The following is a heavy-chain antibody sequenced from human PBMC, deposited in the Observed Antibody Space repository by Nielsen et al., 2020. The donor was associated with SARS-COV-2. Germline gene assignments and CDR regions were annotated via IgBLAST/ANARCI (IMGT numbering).Heavy chain of an antibody. V-gene: IGHV1-8*02. J-gene: IGHJ6*03. D-gene: IGHD2-15*01. CDR3: ARLANPLLVYYMDV. CDR2: MNPNSGNT. Sequence: ASVKVSCKASGYTFTSYAMNWVRQATGQGLEWMGWMNPNSGNTGYAQKFQGRVTMTRNTSISTAYMELSSLRSEDTAVYCCARLANPLLVYYMDVWGKGTTVTVSS. CDR1: GYTFTSYA.